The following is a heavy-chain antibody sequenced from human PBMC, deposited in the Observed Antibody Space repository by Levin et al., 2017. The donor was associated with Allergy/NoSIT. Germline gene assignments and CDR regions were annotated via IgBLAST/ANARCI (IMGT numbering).Heavy chain of an antibody. J-gene: IGHJ6*02. V-gene: IGHV3-30*04. CDR1: GFTLGNHG. CDR3: VRSRAVAGIQFFGMDV. CDR2: ISYDGKNQ. Sequence: GESLKISCTASGFTLGNHGLHWVRQAPGKGLEWVAGISYDGKNQLYADPVKGRFTISRDNSKNKLYLQMNNVRPDDTALYYCVRSRAVAGIQFFGMDVWGQGTMVTVSS. D-gene: IGHD6-19*01.